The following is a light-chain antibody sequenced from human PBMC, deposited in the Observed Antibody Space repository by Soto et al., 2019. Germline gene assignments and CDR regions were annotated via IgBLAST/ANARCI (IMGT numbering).Light chain of an antibody. CDR1: SSDVGGYNS. J-gene: IGLJ1*01. CDR3: KSYTSRSTYV. V-gene: IGLV2-14*03. CDR2: DVS. Sequence: QSALTQPASVSGSPGQSITISCTGTSSDVGGYNSVSWYQHHPGKAPKLMIYDVSNRSSGVSSRFSGSKSDNTASLTISGLQAEDEADYYFKSYTSRSTYVFGTGTKLTVL.